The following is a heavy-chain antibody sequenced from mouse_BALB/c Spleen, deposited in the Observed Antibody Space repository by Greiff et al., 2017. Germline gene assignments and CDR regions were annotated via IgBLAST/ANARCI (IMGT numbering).Heavy chain of an antibody. CDR1: GFNFSSYT. D-gene: IGHD3-3*01. J-gene: IGHJ2*01. CDR3: TREGGQRYFDY. V-gene: IGHV5-6-4*01. Sequence: EVQLQESGGGLVKPGGSLKLSCAASGFNFSSYTMSWVRQTPEKRLEWVATISSGGSSTYYPDSVKGRFTISRDNAKNTLYLQMSSLKSEDTALYYCTREGGQRYFDYWGQGTTLTVSS. CDR2: ISSGGSST.